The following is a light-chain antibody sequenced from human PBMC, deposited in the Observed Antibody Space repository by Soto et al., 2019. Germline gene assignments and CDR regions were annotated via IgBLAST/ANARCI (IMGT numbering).Light chain of an antibody. CDR2: GAS. Sequence: VLTQSPGTLSLSPRERATLSCRASQSIFNNYLAWYQQKPGQAPRLLVYGASFRATGIPARFSGSGSGTDFTLTISRLEPEDFAVYYCQQYGGSPFTFGQGTRLEIK. J-gene: IGKJ2*01. CDR3: QQYGGSPFT. V-gene: IGKV3-20*01. CDR1: QSIFNNY.